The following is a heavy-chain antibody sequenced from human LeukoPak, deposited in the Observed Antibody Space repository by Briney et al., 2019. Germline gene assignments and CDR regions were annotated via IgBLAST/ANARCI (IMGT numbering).Heavy chain of an antibody. CDR3: ARDGSYSSSSLVDY. J-gene: IGHJ4*02. CDR2: FDPEDGET. D-gene: IGHD6-6*01. V-gene: IGHV1-24*01. CDR1: GYTLTELS. Sequence: ASVKVSCKVSGYTLTELSMHWVRQAPGKGLEWMGGFDPEDGETIYAQKFQGRVTMTEDTSTDTAYMELSSLRSEDTAVYYCARDGSYSSSSLVDYWGQGTLVTVSS.